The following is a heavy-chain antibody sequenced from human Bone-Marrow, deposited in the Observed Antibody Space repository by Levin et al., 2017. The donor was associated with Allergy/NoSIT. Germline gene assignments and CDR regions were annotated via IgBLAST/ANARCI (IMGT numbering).Heavy chain of an antibody. CDR1: GFTFSRYW. V-gene: IGHV3-7*01. CDR2: INQDGREK. D-gene: IGHD3-3*01. CDR3: ARDGGDDSWSDAIYFDV. Sequence: GGSLRLSCAASGFTFSRYWMSWVRQAPGKGLEWVANINQDGREKNYMDSMKGRVTISRNNAKNSLYLQVSSLRPEDMAVYYCARDGGDDSWSDAIYFDVWGQGTLVTVSS. J-gene: IGHJ4*02.